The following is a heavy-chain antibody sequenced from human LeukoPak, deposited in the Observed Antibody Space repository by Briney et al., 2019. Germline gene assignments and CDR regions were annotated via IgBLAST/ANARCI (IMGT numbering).Heavy chain of an antibody. CDR2: ISDSSSNI. D-gene: IGHD2-2*01. CDR3: ARDLLDIVVVPAAMTGHDYYYYMDV. CDR1: GLPLSSYS. J-gene: IGHJ6*03. V-gene: IGHV3-48*04. Sequence: GGPLRLSCAPSGLPLSSYSVNWVRHAPGEGLEWVSYISDSSSNICYADSVKGRFNISRDNAKNSLYLQMNSLGAEDTAVYYRARDLLDIVVVPAAMTGHDYYYYMDVWGKGTTVTVSS.